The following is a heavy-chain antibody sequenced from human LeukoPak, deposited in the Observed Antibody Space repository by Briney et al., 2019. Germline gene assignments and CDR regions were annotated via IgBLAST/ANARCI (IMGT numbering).Heavy chain of an antibody. CDR2: MYDSGST. CDR1: GASVNDYY. Sequence: PSETLSLTCTFSGASVNDYYWNWIRQPAGGALEWIGRMYDSGSTNYNPSLKSRVTMSVDTSKSQFSLKLSSVTAPDTAVYYCAREMRLFDYWGQGTLVTVAS. V-gene: IGHV4-4*07. J-gene: IGHJ4*02. CDR3: AREMRLFDY.